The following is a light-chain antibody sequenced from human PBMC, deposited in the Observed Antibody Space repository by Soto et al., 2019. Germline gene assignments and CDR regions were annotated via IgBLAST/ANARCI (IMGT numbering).Light chain of an antibody. CDR3: KQYSSWYT. CDR2: GAS. J-gene: IGKJ2*01. Sequence: VVMTQSPATLSVSPGERVTLSCRASQTIANNYVAWYQQKPGQAPRLLIHGASGRAAGIPDRFSGSGSGTEFTLTISSLQSGDLAVYYCKQYSSWYTFGQGTKLEIK. V-gene: IGKV3D-15*01. CDR1: QTIANN.